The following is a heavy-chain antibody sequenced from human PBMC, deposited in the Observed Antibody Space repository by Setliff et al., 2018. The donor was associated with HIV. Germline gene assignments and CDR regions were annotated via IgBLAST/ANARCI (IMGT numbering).Heavy chain of an antibody. Sequence: SETLSLTCDVSGFSISSRYYWGWIRQSPGKGLEWIGNIYHTGSSYYNLSLNDRATISLDTSKNQFSLKLNSVTAADTAVYYCARVSSTYWYSIFRNYYYHMDVWGKGTTVTVSS. D-gene: IGHD2-8*02. J-gene: IGHJ6*03. CDR3: ARVSSTYWYSIFRNYYYHMDV. V-gene: IGHV4-38-2*01. CDR2: IYHTGSS. CDR1: GFSISSRYY.